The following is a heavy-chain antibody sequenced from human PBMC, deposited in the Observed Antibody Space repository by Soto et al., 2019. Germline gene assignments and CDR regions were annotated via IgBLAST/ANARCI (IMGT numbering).Heavy chain of an antibody. Sequence: QVQLQESGPGLVRPSGNLSLTCTVSGGPINNSNWWGWVRQSPGKGFEWIGEVFHTRTANYSASLRSRVTMSLDKATNLFSLKLTSVTAADTAIYYCARPTSLVTGDDFDLWGQGTMLTVS. CDR1: GGPINNSNW. CDR3: ARPTSLVTGDDFDL. CDR2: VFHTRTA. D-gene: IGHD3-9*01. V-gene: IGHV4-4*02. J-gene: IGHJ3*01.